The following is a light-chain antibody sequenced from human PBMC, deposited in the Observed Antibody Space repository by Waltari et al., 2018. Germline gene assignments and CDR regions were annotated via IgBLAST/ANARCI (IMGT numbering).Light chain of an antibody. Sequence: DILMTQSPSTLSASVGDRVTITCRASQSINTYLARYQQKPGKAPKLLVYGASTLGSGVPGRFSGTGSGTEFTLTISSLQAEDVAVYHCHQYFAPPYTFGRGTKLEIK. CDR3: HQYFAPPYT. CDR1: QSINTY. V-gene: IGKV1-5*01. CDR2: GAS. J-gene: IGKJ2*01.